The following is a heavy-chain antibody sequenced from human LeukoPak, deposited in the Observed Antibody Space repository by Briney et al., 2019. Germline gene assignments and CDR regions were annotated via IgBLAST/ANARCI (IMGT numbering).Heavy chain of an antibody. D-gene: IGHD4-23*01. CDR1: GGSISSYY. CDR2: IYYSGST. J-gene: IGHJ3*02. V-gene: IGHV4-59*01. CDR3: ARYYGGSHGDAFDI. Sequence: SETLSLTCTVSGGSISSYYWSWIRQPPGKGLEWIGYIYYSGSTNYNPSLKSRVTISVDTSKNQFSLKLSSVTAADTAVYYCARYYGGSHGDAFDIWGQGTMVTVSS.